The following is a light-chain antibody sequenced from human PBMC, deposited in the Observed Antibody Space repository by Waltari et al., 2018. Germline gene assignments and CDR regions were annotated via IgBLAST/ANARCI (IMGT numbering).Light chain of an antibody. CDR3: MQALQTPLT. J-gene: IGKJ4*01. CDR2: LGS. Sequence: DIVMTQSPLSLPVTPGEPASISCSSRQSLLHFNGYNYLDWYLQKPGQSPQLLIYLGSNRASGVPDRFSGSGSGTDFTLKISRVEAEDVGVYYCMQALQTPLTFGGGTKVEIK. CDR1: QSLLHFNGYNY. V-gene: IGKV2-28*01.